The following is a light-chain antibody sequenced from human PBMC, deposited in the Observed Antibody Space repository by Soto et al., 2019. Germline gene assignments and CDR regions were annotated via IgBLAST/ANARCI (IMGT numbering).Light chain of an antibody. CDR2: EAT. CDR1: SGDIGTYGL. J-gene: IGLJ7*01. CDR3: CSYTGTDTHVI. V-gene: IGLV2-23*01. Sequence: QSALTQPASVSGSPGQSITITCTGTSGDIGTYGLVSWYQQHPGKTPKVIIYEATKRPSGVSGRFSGAKSGNTASLTISGLQAEDEADYYCCSYTGTDTHVIFGGGTQLTVL.